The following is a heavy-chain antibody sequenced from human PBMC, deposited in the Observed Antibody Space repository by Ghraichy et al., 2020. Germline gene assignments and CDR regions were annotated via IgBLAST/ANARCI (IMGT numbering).Heavy chain of an antibody. J-gene: IGHJ3*01. CDR1: GFTFNSYD. CDR2: ISYDGDNK. Sequence: GGSLRLSCATSGFTFNSYDMHWVRQAPGKGLEWVAVISYDGDNKFYADSMKGRFIISRDNSRNALYLQVNSLRAEDTAVYYCAGEPGGFGVVFNGDAFDVWGQGTMVTVSS. V-gene: IGHV3-30-3*01. CDR3: AGEPGGFGVVFNGDAFDV. D-gene: IGHD3-3*01.